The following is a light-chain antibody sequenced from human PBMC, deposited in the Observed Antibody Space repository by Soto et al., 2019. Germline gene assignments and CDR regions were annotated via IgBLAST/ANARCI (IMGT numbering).Light chain of an antibody. Sequence: EIVMTHSPVTMSVSPGERVTLSCRASQSVSSNLAWYQQKPGQAPSLLIYGAFTRATGIPARFSGTGSGTEFTLTISSLQSEDFALYYCQQYNDWPLTFGQGSKVAIK. CDR2: GAF. J-gene: IGKJ1*01. V-gene: IGKV3-15*01. CDR3: QQYNDWPLT. CDR1: QSVSSN.